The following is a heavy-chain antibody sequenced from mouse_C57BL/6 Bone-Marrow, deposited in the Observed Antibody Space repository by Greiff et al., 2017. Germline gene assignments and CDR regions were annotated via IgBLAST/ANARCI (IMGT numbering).Heavy chain of an antibody. CDR1: GYTFTSYW. CDR2: IYPGSGST. V-gene: IGHV1-55*01. Sequence: QVQLQQPGAELVKPGASVKMSCKASGYTFTSYWITWVKQRPGQGLEWIGDIYPGSGSTSYNEKFKSKATLTVDTSSSTAYMQLSSLTSEDSAVYYCARGPYYYGSSYWYFDVWGTGTTVTVSS. J-gene: IGHJ1*03. D-gene: IGHD1-1*01. CDR3: ARGPYYYGSSYWYFDV.